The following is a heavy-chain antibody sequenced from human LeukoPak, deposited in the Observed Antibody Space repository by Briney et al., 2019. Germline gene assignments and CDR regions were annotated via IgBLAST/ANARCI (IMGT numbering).Heavy chain of an antibody. D-gene: IGHD3-9*01. CDR3: ARHTPYYDILTGYYTGPFDI. CDR2: IYYSGST. J-gene: IGHJ3*02. CDR1: GGSISSYY. Sequence: SETLSLTCTVSGGSISSYYWSWIRQPPRKGLEWIGYIYYSGSTNYNPSLKSRVTISVDTSKNQFSLKLSSVTAADTAVYYCARHTPYYDILTGYYTGPFDIWGQGTMVTVSS. V-gene: IGHV4-59*08.